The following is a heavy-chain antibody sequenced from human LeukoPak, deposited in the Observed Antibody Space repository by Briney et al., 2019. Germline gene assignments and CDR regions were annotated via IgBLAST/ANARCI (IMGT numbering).Heavy chain of an antibody. CDR2: IIPIFGTA. J-gene: IGHJ6*03. Sequence: GASVKVSCKASGGTFSSYAISWVRQAPGQGLEWMGGIIPIFGTANYAQKFQGRVTITADESTSTAYMELSSLRSEDTAAYYCAGDFWSGYRYYYYYMDVWGKGTTVTVSS. V-gene: IGHV1-69*13. CDR1: GGTFSSYA. D-gene: IGHD3-3*01. CDR3: AGDFWSGYRYYYYYMDV.